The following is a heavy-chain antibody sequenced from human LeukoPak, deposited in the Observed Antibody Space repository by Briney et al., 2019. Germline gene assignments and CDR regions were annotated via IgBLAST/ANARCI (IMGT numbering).Heavy chain of an antibody. CDR3: ARGSNSGYDYPFDC. V-gene: IGHV6-1*01. D-gene: IGHD5-12*01. CDR2: TYYRSKWYN. Sequence: PSQTLSLTCAISGDSVSSNSAAWNWIRQSPSRGLEWLGRTYYRSKWYNDYAVSVKSRITTNTDTSKNQFSMHPMSVTPTDPAIYYCARGSNSGYDYPFDCWGQGTLVTVSS. J-gene: IGHJ4*02. CDR1: GDSVSSNSAA.